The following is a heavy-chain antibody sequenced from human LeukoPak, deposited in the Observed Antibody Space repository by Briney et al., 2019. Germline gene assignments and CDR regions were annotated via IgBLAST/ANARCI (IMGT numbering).Heavy chain of an antibody. CDR3: AREFRTTTWSFDAFDL. J-gene: IGHJ3*01. CDR1: GYTFTSSYY. V-gene: IGHV1-2*02. Sequence: ASVKVSCKASGYTFTSSYYIHWVRQAPGQGLDWVGWINPTSGATNYAQKFQGRVTMTSDTSNNTSYMELSRLRSDDTAVYYCAREFRTTTWSFDAFDLWGQGTMVTVSS. D-gene: IGHD1/OR15-1a*01. CDR2: INPTSGAT.